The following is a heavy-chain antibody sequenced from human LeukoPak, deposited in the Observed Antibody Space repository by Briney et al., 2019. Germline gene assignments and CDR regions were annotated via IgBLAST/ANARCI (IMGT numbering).Heavy chain of an antibody. CDR3: VHYGSGSYAACDM. V-gene: IGHV1-2*02. CDR1: GYTFTGYY. Sequence: ASVKVSCKASGYTFTGYYMHWVRQAPGQGLEWMGWINPNSGCTNYAQKFQGRVTMTRDTSISTAYMELSRLRSDDTAVYYCVHYGSGSYAACDMWGEGTMVSVSS. CDR2: INPNSGCT. J-gene: IGHJ3*02. D-gene: IGHD3-10*01.